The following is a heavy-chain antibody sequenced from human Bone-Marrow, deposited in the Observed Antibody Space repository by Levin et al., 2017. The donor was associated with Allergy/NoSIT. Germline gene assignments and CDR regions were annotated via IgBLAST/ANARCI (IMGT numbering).Heavy chain of an antibody. CDR1: GFSFDSYC. D-gene: IGHD3-10*01. CDR3: ARTVTVVRDVIRHYYGMDV. Sequence: GESLKISCAASGFSFDSYCMTWVRQSPGKGLEWVAHIQQDGSEKDYLDSVKGRFSISRDNAENSVFLQMSSLTAEDTAVYYCARTVTVVRDVIRHYYGMDVWGQGTTVIVSS. V-gene: IGHV3-7*01. CDR2: IQQDGSEK. J-gene: IGHJ6*02.